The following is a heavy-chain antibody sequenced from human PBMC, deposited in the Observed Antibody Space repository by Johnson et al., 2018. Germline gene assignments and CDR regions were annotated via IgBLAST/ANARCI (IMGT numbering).Heavy chain of an antibody. CDR2: IKSKTDGGTT. CDR3: TTDIVVCGAAQGAYDAFDI. J-gene: IGHJ3*02. D-gene: IGHD2-2*01. Sequence: VQLVQSGGGLVKPGGSLRLSCAASGFTFSNAWMTWVRQAPGKGLEWVGRIKSKTDGGTTDYAAPVKGRFTISRDDSKNTLYLQMNSLKTEDTAVYYCTTDIVVCGAAQGAYDAFDIWGQGTMVTVSS. CDR1: GFTFSNAW. V-gene: IGHV3-15*01.